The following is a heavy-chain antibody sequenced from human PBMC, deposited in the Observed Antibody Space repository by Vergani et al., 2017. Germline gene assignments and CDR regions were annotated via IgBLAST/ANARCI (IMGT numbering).Heavy chain of an antibody. Sequence: QVQLVESGGGVVQPGRSLRLSCAASGFTFNQYGMHWVRQAPGKGLEWVAVTWYDGNNKQYADSVKGRFTISRDNSKSTMYLQMNSLRAEDTAVYYCARDLTRYSTASRRYFDYWGQGTLVTVSS. J-gene: IGHJ4*02. V-gene: IGHV3-33*01. CDR1: GFTFNQYG. CDR2: TWYDGNNK. CDR3: ARDLTRYSTASRRYFDY. D-gene: IGHD5-12*01.